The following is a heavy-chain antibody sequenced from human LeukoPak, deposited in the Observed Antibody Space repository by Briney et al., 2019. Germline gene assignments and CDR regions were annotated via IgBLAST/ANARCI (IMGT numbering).Heavy chain of an antibody. D-gene: IGHD3-10*01. CDR2: IYSSGST. V-gene: IGHV3-53*01. CDR3: ARAHGRITRDAYLDY. Sequence: GGSLRLSCAASGFTLSSYAMSWVRQAPGKGLTWVSVIYSSGSTYYADSVKGRFAISRDDSKNTLHLQMNSLRAEDTAMYYCARAHGRITRDAYLDYWGQGTLVTVSS. CDR1: GFTLSSYA. J-gene: IGHJ4*02.